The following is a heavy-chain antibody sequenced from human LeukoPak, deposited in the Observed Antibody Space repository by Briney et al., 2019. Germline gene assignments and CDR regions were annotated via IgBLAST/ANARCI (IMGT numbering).Heavy chain of an antibody. D-gene: IGHD3-10*01. CDR2: INHSGST. Sequence: SETLSLTCAVYGGSFSGYYWSWIRQPPGKGLEWIGEINHSGSTNYNPSLKSRVTISVDTSKNQFSLKLSSVTAADTAVYYCARTKRVRGLGLDVWGKGTTVTVPS. V-gene: IGHV4-34*01. CDR3: ARTKRVRGLGLDV. J-gene: IGHJ6*04. CDR1: GGSFSGYY.